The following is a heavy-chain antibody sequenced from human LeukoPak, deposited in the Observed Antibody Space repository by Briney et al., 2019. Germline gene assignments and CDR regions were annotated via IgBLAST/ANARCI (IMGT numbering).Heavy chain of an antibody. J-gene: IGHJ4*02. CDR1: GGSISSYY. V-gene: IGHV4-59*01. Sequence: SETLSLTCTVSGGSISSYYWSWIRQPPGKGLEWIGYIYYSGSTNYNPSLKSRVTISVDTSKNQFSLKLSSVTAADTAVYYCASNPVTMVVTPLVHFDYWGQGTLVTVSS. CDR2: IYYSGST. D-gene: IGHD4-23*01. CDR3: ASNPVTMVVTPLVHFDY.